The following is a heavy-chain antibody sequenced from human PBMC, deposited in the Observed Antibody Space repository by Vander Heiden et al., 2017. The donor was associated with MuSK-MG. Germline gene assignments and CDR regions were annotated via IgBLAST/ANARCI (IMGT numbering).Heavy chain of an antibody. CDR2: IWYDGSNK. D-gene: IGHD3-10*01. J-gene: IGHJ6*02. CDR1: GVTFSRYG. V-gene: IGHV3-33*01. CDR3: AREKSGSGSRSDYYYGMDV. Sequence: QVQLVESGGGVVQPGRSLRLSCAASGVTFSRYGMHWVRQAPGKGLEWVAVIWYDGSNKYYADSVKGRFTIARDNSQNTLYLQMNSLRAEDTAVYYCAREKSGSGSRSDYYYGMDVWGQGTTVTVSS.